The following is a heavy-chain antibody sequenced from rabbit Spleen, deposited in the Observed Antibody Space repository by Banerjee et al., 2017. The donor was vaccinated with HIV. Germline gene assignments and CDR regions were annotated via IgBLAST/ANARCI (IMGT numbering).Heavy chain of an antibody. CDR3: ARDTGSSFSSYGMDL. V-gene: IGHV1S40*01. CDR2: IGAGSSSGFT. D-gene: IGHD8-1*01. Sequence: QSLEESGGGLVKPGASLTLTCKASGFSFNSGYDMCWVRQAPGKGLEWIACIGAGSSSGFTYSATWASGRFTISKTSSTTVTLQMTSLTVADMATYFCARDTGSSFSSYGMDLWGPGTLVTVS. J-gene: IGHJ6*01. CDR1: GFSFNSGYD.